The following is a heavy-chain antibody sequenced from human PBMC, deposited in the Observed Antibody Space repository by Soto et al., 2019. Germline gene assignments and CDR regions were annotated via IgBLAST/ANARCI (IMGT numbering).Heavy chain of an antibody. V-gene: IGHV4-34*01. CDR1: GGSFSGYY. D-gene: IGHD6-6*01. J-gene: IGHJ6*03. CDR3: ARGGEPQLVLRPLNRYYYYMDV. Sequence: SETLSLTCAVYGGSFSGYYWSWIRQPPGKGLEWIGEINHSGSTNYNPSLKSRVTISVDTSKNQFSLKLSSVTAADTAVYYWARGGEPQLVLRPLNRYYYYMDVWGKGTTVTVSS. CDR2: INHSGST.